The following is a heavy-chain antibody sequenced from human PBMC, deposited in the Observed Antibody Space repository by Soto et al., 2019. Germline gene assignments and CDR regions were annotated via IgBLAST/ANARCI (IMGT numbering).Heavy chain of an antibody. V-gene: IGHV4-34*01. Sequence: SETLSLTCSVSGGSFSGYYWSWIRQPPGKGLEWIGEINYSGSTSYNPSLKSRVTVSVDSSKNQFSLKLSSVTAADTAVYYCARGSAAGTSSSRFDPWGQGTLVTVSS. CDR2: INYSGST. J-gene: IGHJ5*02. CDR3: ARGSAAGTSSSRFDP. CDR1: GGSFSGYY. D-gene: IGHD6-13*01.